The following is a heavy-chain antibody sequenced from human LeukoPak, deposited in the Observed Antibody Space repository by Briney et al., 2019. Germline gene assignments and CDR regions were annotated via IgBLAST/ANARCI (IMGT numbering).Heavy chain of an antibody. D-gene: IGHD3-3*01. CDR3: ARGRLEWLTPLLFDY. J-gene: IGHJ4*02. Sequence: SETLSLTCAVYGGSFSGYYWSWIRQPPGKGLEWIGEINHSGSTNYNPSLKSRVTISVDTSKNQFSLKLSSVTAADTAVYYCARGRLEWLTPLLFDYWGQGTLVTISS. V-gene: IGHV4-34*01. CDR2: INHSGST. CDR1: GGSFSGYY.